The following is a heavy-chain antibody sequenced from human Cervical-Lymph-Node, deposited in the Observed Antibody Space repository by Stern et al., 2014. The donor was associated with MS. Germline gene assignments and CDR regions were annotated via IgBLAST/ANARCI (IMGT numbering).Heavy chain of an antibody. Sequence: QVQLQESGPGLVKPSQTLSLTCSVSGGSMRSGTYFWSWMRQPAVKELEWIGHIYTTGNTTTTPSLRSRVSISRDKSKSLFSLKLTSGTAADTAVYYCARALARWLENDYYSYYGMDVWGPGTTVTVSS. D-gene: IGHD5-24*01. V-gene: IGHV4-61*02. CDR1: GGSMRSGTYF. CDR3: ARALARWLENDYYSYYGMDV. CDR2: IYTTGNT. J-gene: IGHJ6*02.